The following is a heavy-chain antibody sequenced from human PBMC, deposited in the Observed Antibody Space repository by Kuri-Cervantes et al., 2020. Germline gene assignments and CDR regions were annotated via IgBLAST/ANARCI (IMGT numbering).Heavy chain of an antibody. CDR3: ARDMTHPMATIIAYYYYGLDV. CDR2: ISSSGSTI. Sequence: GESLKISCTASGFTFSDYYMTWIRQAPGKGLEWVSYISSSGSTIYYADSVQGRFTISRDNAKNSLYLQMSSLRAEDTAVYYCARDMTHPMATIIAYYYYGLDVWGQGTTVTVSS. V-gene: IGHV3-11*04. CDR1: GFTFSDYY. J-gene: IGHJ6*02. D-gene: IGHD5-24*01.